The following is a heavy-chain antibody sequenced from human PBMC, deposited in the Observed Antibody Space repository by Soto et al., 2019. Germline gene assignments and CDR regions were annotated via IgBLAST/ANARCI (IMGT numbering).Heavy chain of an antibody. J-gene: IGHJ4*02. CDR3: ARTQGAYYAWDY. D-gene: IGHD3-10*01. CDR1: GFTFSTYW. CDR2: IKQDGSEE. Sequence: EVQLVESGGGLVQPGGSLRLSCAASGFTFSTYWMSWVRQAPGKGLEWVANIKQDGSEEYYVDSVKGRFTISRDNAKNSLYLQMNGLRGEDTAVYYCARTQGAYYAWDYWGQGTLVTVSS. V-gene: IGHV3-7*04.